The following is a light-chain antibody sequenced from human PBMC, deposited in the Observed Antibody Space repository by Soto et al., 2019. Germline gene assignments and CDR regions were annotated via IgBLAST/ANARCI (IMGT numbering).Light chain of an antibody. Sequence: EIVMTQSPATLSVSPGEKATLSCRASQSVNNNLAWYLQKPGQAPRLLIYFASTRATGIPARFSGSGSGTEFTLTISSLQSEDFAVYHCQQYNKWPLTFGGGTKVETK. V-gene: IGKV3-15*01. CDR2: FAS. J-gene: IGKJ4*01. CDR3: QQYNKWPLT. CDR1: QSVNNN.